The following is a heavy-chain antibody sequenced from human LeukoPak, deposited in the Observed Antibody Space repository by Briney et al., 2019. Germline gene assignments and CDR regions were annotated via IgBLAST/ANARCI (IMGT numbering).Heavy chain of an antibody. V-gene: IGHV4-59*01. CDR3: ARDQGEYYYDSSGYYLYYYCYGMDV. J-gene: IGHJ6*02. Sequence: PSETLSLTCTVSGGSISSYYWGWIRQPPGKGLEWIGYIYYSGSTNYNPSLKSRVTISVDTSKNQFSLKLSSVTAADTAVYYCARDQGEYYYDSSGYYLYYYCYGMDVWGQGTTVTVSS. D-gene: IGHD3-22*01. CDR2: IYYSGST. CDR1: GGSISSYY.